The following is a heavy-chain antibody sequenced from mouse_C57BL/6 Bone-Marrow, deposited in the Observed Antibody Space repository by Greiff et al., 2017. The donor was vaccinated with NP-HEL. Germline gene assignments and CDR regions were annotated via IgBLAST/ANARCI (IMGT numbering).Heavy chain of an antibody. J-gene: IGHJ4*01. CDR2: IYPGDGDT. CDR3: AGAPYAMDY. V-gene: IGHV1-82*01. CDR1: GYAFSSSW. Sequence: QVQLQQSGPELVKPGASVKISCKASGYAFSSSWMNWVKQRPGKGLEWIGRIYPGDGDTNYNGKFKGKATLTADKSSSTAYMQLSSLTSEDSAVYFCAGAPYAMDYWGQGTSVTVSS. D-gene: IGHD1-3*01.